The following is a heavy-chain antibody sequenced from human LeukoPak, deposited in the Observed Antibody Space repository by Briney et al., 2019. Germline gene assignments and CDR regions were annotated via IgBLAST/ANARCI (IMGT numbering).Heavy chain of an antibody. V-gene: IGHV4-59*12. CDR3: ARDGYYDSSGYWDYYYYYMDV. CDR1: GGSISSYY. CDR2: IYYSGST. D-gene: IGHD3-22*01. Sequence: SETLSLTCTVSGGSISSYYWSWIRQPPGKGLECIGSIYYSGSTYYNPSLKSRVTISVDTSKNQFSLKLNSVTAADTAVYYCARDGYYDSSGYWDYYYYYMDVWGKGTTVTVSS. J-gene: IGHJ6*03.